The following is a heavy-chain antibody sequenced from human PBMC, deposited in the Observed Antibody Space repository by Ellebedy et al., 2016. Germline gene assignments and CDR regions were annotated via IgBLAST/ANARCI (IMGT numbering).Heavy chain of an antibody. J-gene: IGHJ4*02. CDR2: ISSSISTI. Sequence: GESLKISCAASGFTFSGYSMNWVRQAPGKGLEWNSYISSSISTIYYADSVRGRFTISRDDAKNSVFLQMNSLRAEDTAVYYCTRGRGHYYFDSWGQGVLVTVSS. CDR3: TRGRGHYYFDS. CDR1: GFTFSGYS. V-gene: IGHV3-48*04.